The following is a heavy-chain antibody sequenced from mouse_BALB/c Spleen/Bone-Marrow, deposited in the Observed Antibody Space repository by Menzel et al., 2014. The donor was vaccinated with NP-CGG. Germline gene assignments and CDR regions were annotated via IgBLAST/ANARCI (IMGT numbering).Heavy chain of an antibody. CDR3: ARLGSHGYHDN. J-gene: IGHJ2*01. V-gene: IGHV4-2*02. D-gene: IGHD1-2*01. CDR1: GFDFSRXW. CDR2: INPGSSTI. Sequence: EVKLVESGGGLVEPGGSLNLACVASGFDFSRXWXSWARQAPGKGQEWIGEINPGSSTINYSPSLKDKFIISRDNAKNTLCLQMSRVRSEDTALYCCARLGSHGYHDNWGQGATLTVSS.